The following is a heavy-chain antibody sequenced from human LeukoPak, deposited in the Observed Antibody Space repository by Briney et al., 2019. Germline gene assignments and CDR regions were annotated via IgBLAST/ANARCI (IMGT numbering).Heavy chain of an antibody. Sequence: ASVKVSCKASGYTFTSYGISWVRQAPGQGLEWVGWINAYNGNTNYAQKLQGRVTMTTDTSTSTAYMELRSLRSDDTAVYYCARDRYYDSSGYNPPFDYWGQGTLVTVSS. CDR2: INAYNGNT. D-gene: IGHD3-22*01. J-gene: IGHJ4*02. CDR3: ARDRYYDSSGYNPPFDY. V-gene: IGHV1-18*01. CDR1: GYTFTSYG.